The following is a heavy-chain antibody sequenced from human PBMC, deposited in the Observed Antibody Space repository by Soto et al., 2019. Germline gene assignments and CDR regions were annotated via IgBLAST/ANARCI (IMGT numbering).Heavy chain of an antibody. J-gene: IGHJ4*02. CDR2: IYYSGST. CDR1: GGSVSSGSYY. CDR3: ATHAVEMATTTFDY. D-gene: IGHD5-12*01. V-gene: IGHV4-61*01. Sequence: PSETLSLTCTVSGGSVSSGSYYWSWIRQPPGKGLEWIGYIYYSGSTNYNPSLKSRVTISVDTSKNQFSLKLSSVTAADTAVYYCATHAVEMATTTFDYWGQGTLVTVSS.